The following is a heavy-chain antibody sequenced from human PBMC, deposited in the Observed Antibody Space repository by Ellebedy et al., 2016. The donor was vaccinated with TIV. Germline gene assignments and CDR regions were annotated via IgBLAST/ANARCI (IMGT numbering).Heavy chain of an antibody. Sequence: GESLKISCAASAFIFSSYSMNWVRQAPGNGLEWVSSIGITGTNIYYADSVKGRLTISRVNAKNSLYLQMDSLRAEDTAVDYCARDPRRGWDAFDIWGQGTIVTVSS. CDR2: IGITGTNI. CDR1: AFIFSSYS. J-gene: IGHJ3*02. D-gene: IGHD3-10*01. CDR3: ARDPRRGWDAFDI. V-gene: IGHV3-21*01.